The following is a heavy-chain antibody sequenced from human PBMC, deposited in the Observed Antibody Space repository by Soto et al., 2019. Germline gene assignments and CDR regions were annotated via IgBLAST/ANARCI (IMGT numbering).Heavy chain of an antibody. D-gene: IGHD3-22*01. V-gene: IGHV1-69*01. CDR1: GGTFSNYA. J-gene: IGHJ4*02. CDR2: IIPIFATA. CDR3: ARGWVLDSSDYYYAY. Sequence: QVQLVQSGAEMKKPGSSVKVSCRASGGTFSNYAISWVRQAPGQGLEWMGGIIPIFATANYAQKFQGRVTITADESTSTAYMELSSLRSEDTAVYYCARGWVLDSSDYYYAYWGQGTLVTVSS.